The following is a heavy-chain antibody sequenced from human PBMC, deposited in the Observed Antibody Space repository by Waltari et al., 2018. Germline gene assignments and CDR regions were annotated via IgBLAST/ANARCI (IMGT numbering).Heavy chain of an antibody. CDR1: GGSISGFY. CDR3: ARGGGGDWEWFDP. Sequence: QVQLQESGPSLLKPSATLSLICTVSGGSISGFYWSWVRQPPGKGLDWIGYIYYTGSTNFNPSLKSRVTMSVDTSKNQFSLKLSSVTAADTAFYYCARGGGGDWEWFDPWGQGTLVTVSS. D-gene: IGHD2-21*02. J-gene: IGHJ5*02. V-gene: IGHV4-59*01. CDR2: IYYTGST.